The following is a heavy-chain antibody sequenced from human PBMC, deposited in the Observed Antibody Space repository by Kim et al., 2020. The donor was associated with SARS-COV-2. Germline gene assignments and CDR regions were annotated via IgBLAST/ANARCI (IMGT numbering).Heavy chain of an antibody. V-gene: IGHV7-4-1*02. CDR3: ASLYGSGSYPYYYGMDV. Sequence: ASVKVSCKASGYTFTSYAMNWVRQAPGQGLEWMGWINTNTGNPTYAQGFTGRFVFSLDTSVSTAYLQISSLKAEDTAVYYCASLYGSGSYPYYYGMDVWGQGTTVTVSS. CDR1: GYTFTSYA. D-gene: IGHD3-10*01. CDR2: INTNTGNP. J-gene: IGHJ6*02.